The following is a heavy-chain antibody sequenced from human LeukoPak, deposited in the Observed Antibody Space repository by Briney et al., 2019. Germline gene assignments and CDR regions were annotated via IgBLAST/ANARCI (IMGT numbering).Heavy chain of an antibody. Sequence: PGGSLRLSCAASGFTFSSYTMNWVRQAPGKGLEWVSYIDLSGNTLYYVDSVKGRFTISRDNAKNSLYLQMNSLRAEDTAVYYCAKDAYGSGSYYNYFDYWGQGTLVTVSS. CDR3: AKDAYGSGSYYNYFDY. D-gene: IGHD3-10*01. CDR2: IDLSGNTL. J-gene: IGHJ4*02. CDR1: GFTFSSYT. V-gene: IGHV3-48*04.